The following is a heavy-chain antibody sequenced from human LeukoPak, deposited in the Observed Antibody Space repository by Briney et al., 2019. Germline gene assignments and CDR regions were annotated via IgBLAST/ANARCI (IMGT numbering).Heavy chain of an antibody. Sequence: GASVKVSCKASGYTFTGYYMHWARQAPGQGLEWLGWINPNSGGTNYAQKFQGRVTMTRDTSISTAYMELSRLRSDDTAVYYCAREYLRDIVVVPAAFLWGQGALVTVSS. CDR1: GYTFTGYY. J-gene: IGHJ4*02. CDR3: AREYLRDIVVVPAAFL. V-gene: IGHV1-2*02. CDR2: INPNSGGT. D-gene: IGHD2-2*01.